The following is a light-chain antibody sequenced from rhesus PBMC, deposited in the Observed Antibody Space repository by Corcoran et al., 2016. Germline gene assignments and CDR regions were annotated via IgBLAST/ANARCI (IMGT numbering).Light chain of an antibody. J-gene: IGKJ4*01. CDR3: LQYNSNPLT. CDR1: PGISTY. CDR2: AAS. V-gene: IGKV1-43*02. Sequence: DIQMTQSPSSLSASVGDRVTITCRASPGISTYLNWYQQKPGKALQRLIYAASSLESGVPSRFSGSGSGTDFTLTISSLQPEDFATYYCLQYNSNPLTFGGGTKVEIK.